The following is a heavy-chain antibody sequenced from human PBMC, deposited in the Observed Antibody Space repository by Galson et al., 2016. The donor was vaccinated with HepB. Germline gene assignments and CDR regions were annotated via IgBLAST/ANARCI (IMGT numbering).Heavy chain of an antibody. V-gene: IGHV4-61*02. CDR3: ARVTSAAAGRLDY. CDR1: GDSISSGNYY. CDR2: IYTSGST. J-gene: IGHJ4*02. D-gene: IGHD6-13*01. Sequence: LSLTCTVSGDSISSGNYYWNWIRQPAGKELEWIGRIYTSGSTNYNPSLKSRVSILVDTSKNQFSLNLRSVTAADTAVYYCARVTSAAAGRLDYCGQGTLVTVSS.